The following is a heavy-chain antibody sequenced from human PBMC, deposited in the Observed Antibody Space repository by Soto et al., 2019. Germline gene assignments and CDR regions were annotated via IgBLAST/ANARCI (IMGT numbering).Heavy chain of an antibody. CDR1: GFIFSNYA. CDR3: XXXFRVGYDWTHD. CDR2: IRGSGGPT. J-gene: IGHJ4*02. D-gene: IGHD5-12*01. Sequence: DVQLLESGGDLVQPGGSLRLSCAASGFIFSNYAMSWVRQAPGKGLEWVSLIRGSGGPTNYADSVKGRFTVSRDNSKXXXXXXXXXXXXXXXXXXXXXXXFRVGYDWTHDWGQGTLVTVSS. V-gene: IGHV3-23*01.